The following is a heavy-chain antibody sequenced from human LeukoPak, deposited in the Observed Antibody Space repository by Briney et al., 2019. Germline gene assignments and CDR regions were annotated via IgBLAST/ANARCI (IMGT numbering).Heavy chain of an antibody. CDR1: GFTFSDYY. D-gene: IGHD3-10*01. CDR3: ARALWYVSGSYSRD. V-gene: IGHV3-11*04. Sequence: GGSLRLSCAASGFTFSDYYMRWIRQAPGKALEWVSYISSSGSTIYYADSVKGRFTISRDNAKNSLYLQMNSLRAEDTAVYYCARALWYVSGSYSRDWGQGTLVTVSS. J-gene: IGHJ4*02. CDR2: ISSSGSTI.